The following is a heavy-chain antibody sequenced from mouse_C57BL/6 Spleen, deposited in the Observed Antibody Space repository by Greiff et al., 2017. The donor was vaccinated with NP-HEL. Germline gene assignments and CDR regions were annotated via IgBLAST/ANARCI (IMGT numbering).Heavy chain of an antibody. D-gene: IGHD1-1*01. CDR2: INPYNGDT. CDR1: GYSFTGYF. V-gene: IGHV1-20*01. Sequence: VQLKESGPELVKPGDSVKISCKASGYSFTGYFMNWVMQSHGKSLEWIGRINPYNGDTFYNQKFKGKATLTVDKSSSTAHMELRSLTSEDSAVYYCARSGGSSYVDWYFDVWGTGTTVTVSS. CDR3: ARSGGSSYVDWYFDV. J-gene: IGHJ1*03.